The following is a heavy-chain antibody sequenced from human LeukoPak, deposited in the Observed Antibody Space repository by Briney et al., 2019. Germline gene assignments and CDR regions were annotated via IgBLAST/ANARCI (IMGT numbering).Heavy chain of an antibody. V-gene: IGHV1-18*01. J-gene: IGHJ2*01. CDR3: ARDLYYSSGWFDL. Sequence: ASVTVSCKASGYNFNTYGFSWVRQAPGQGLEWMGWISAYNGNTNYAQKLQGRVTMTTDTSTSTAYMELRSLRSDDTAVYYCARDLYYSSGWFDLWGRGTLVTVSS. D-gene: IGHD6-19*01. CDR1: GYNFNTYG. CDR2: ISAYNGNT.